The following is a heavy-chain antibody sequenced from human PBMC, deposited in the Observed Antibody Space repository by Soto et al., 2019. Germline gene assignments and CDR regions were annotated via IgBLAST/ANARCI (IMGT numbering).Heavy chain of an antibody. CDR3: PRTSIAATGYYGMDV. J-gene: IGHJ6*02. D-gene: IGHD3-22*01. Sequence: GESLKISCKGSGYSFTSYWIGWVRQMPGKGLEWMGIIYPGDSDTRYSPSFQGQVTISADKSISTAYLQWSSLKASDTAMYYCPRTSIAATGYYGMDVWGQGTTVTVS. V-gene: IGHV5-51*01. CDR2: IYPGDSDT. CDR1: GYSFTSYW.